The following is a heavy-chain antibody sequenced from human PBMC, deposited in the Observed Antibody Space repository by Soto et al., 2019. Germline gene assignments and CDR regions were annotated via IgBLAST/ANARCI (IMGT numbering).Heavy chain of an antibody. CDR1: GFTFNNSA. CDR2: MSYDGSNK. V-gene: IGHV3-30-3*01. J-gene: IGHJ4*02. D-gene: IGHD1-26*01. CDR3: ARDRSKKVGATDY. Sequence: GGSLRLSCAASGFTFNNSAMHWVRQAPGKGLEWVAIMSYDGSNKYYADSVKGRFTISRDNSKNTLYLQMNSLRAEDTAVYYCARDRSKKVGATDYWGQGTLVTVSS.